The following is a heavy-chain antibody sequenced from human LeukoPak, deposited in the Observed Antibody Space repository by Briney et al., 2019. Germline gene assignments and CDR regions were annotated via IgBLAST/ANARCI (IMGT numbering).Heavy chain of an antibody. Sequence: GGSLRLSCAASGFTFSSYSMNWVRQAPGKGLEWVSYISSSSSTIYYADSVKGRFTISRDNAKNSLYLQMNSLRAEDTAVYYCASSPVRVGWSGYPFDPWGQGTLVTVSS. CDR3: ASSPVRVGWSGYPFDP. J-gene: IGHJ5*02. CDR2: ISSSSSTI. V-gene: IGHV3-48*01. CDR1: GFTFSSYS. D-gene: IGHD3-3*01.